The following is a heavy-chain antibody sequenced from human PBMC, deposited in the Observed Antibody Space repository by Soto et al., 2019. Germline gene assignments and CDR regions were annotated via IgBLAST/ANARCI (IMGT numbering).Heavy chain of an antibody. D-gene: IGHD1-7*01. CDR1: GGSFTSNNW. CDR3: AGRDPGTSVDY. Sequence: SEKLSLTGAVSGGSFTSNNWWNWVRQPPGQGLEWIGEIYRTGSTNYNPSLKSRVTISLDKSENQFSLKVTSLTAADTALYYCAGRDPGTSVDYWGQGTLVTVSS. V-gene: IGHV4-4*02. CDR2: IYRTGST. J-gene: IGHJ4*02.